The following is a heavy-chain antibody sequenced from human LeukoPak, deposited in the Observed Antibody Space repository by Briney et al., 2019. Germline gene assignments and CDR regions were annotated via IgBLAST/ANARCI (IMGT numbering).Heavy chain of an antibody. CDR1: GDSIDSGGFS. Sequence: PSETLSLTCVVSGDSIDSGGFSWSWIRQAPGKGLEWIGYIYNSGSTFYNPSLESRLTISIDMSKNQFSLKLSSVTAADTAVYYCARGAGYGDYHDAFDIWGQGTMVTVSS. D-gene: IGHD4-17*01. CDR3: ARGAGYGDYHDAFDI. J-gene: IGHJ3*02. CDR2: IYNSGST. V-gene: IGHV4-30-4*07.